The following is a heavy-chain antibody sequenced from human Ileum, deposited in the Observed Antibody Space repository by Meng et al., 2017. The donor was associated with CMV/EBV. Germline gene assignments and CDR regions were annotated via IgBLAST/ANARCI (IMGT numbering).Heavy chain of an antibody. CDR1: GFTFRHYG. CDR2: IRFDGTNK. J-gene: IGHJ4*02. V-gene: IGHV3-30*02. D-gene: IGHD4/OR15-4a*01. CDR3: AKARSLTMVTPYYFDY. Sequence: GESLKISCATSGFTFRHYGMHWVRQAPGKGLEWVAFIRFDGTNKYYAHSVKGRFTISSDRSKNTVYLQMNSLSTEDTAVYYCAKARSLTMVTPYYFDYWGQGTLVTVSS.